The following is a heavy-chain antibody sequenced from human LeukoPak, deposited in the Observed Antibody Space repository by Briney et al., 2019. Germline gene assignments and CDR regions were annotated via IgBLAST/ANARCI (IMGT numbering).Heavy chain of an antibody. CDR2: ISGSSTYI. V-gene: IGHV3-21*01. CDR3: AKARWSAALYYFDY. D-gene: IGHD6-13*01. J-gene: IGHJ4*02. CDR1: GFTFSSYS. Sequence: GGSLRLSCAASGFTFSSYSMNWVRQAPGEGLEWVSSISGSSTYIYYADSVKGRFTISRDHAKNSLYLQMNSLRAEDTAVYYCAKARWSAALYYFDYWGQGTLVTVSS.